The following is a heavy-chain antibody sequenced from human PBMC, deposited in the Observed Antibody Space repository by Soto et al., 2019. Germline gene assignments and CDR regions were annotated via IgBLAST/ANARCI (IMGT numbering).Heavy chain of an antibody. J-gene: IGHJ4*02. CDR1: GFTFSSYD. CDR2: IGTAGDT. CDR3: ARTARYDFWSGYYLDY. D-gene: IGHD3-3*01. V-gene: IGHV3-13*01. Sequence: PGGSLRLSCAASGFTFSSYDMHWVRQATGKGLEWVSAIGTAGDTYYPGSVKGRFTISRENAKNSLYLQMNSLRAEDTAVYYCARTARYDFWSGYYLDYWGQGTLVTVSS.